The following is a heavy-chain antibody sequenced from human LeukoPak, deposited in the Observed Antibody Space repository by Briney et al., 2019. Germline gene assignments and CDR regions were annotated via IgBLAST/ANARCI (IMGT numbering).Heavy chain of an antibody. CDR1: GFTFRRFA. V-gene: IGHV3-30*04. J-gene: IGHJ4*02. Sequence: PGRSLRLSCAASGFTFRRFAMHWVHQAPGQGLEWVAVTSYDGNMKYYADSVRGRFTISRDNSKNTLYLQMNSLRLEDAAVYYCARADNSKWHNFDYWGQGTLVTVSS. CDR2: TSYDGNMK. CDR3: ARADNSKWHNFDY. D-gene: IGHD4-11*01.